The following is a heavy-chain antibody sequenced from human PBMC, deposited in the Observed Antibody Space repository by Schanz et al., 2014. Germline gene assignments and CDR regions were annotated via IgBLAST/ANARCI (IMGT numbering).Heavy chain of an antibody. CDR2: VCYDGSKK. Sequence: LVESGGGVVQPGRSLRLSCAASGFTFSSYGMHWVRQVPGKGLEWVAVVCYDGSKKFYADSVKGRFTTSRDNSKTTLYVQMNSLRAEDPAIYYCAKLSTVWELRGKSYYFDYWGQGTLVTVSS. D-gene: IGHD1-26*01. CDR1: GFTFSSYG. CDR3: AKLSTVWELRGKSYYFDY. J-gene: IGHJ4*02. V-gene: IGHV3-33*06.